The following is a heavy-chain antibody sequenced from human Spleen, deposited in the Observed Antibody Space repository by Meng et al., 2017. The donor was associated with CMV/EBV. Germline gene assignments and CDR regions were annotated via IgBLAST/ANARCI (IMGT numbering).Heavy chain of an antibody. CDR3: ARDKVDYYGSGSSGMDV. CDR2: INSDGSST. V-gene: IGHV3-74*01. CDR1: GFTFSSYW. D-gene: IGHD3-10*01. J-gene: IGHJ6*02. Sequence: GESLKISCAASGFTFSSYWMHWVRQAPGKGLVWVSRINSDGSSTSYADSVKGRFTISRDNAKNTLYLQMNSLRAEDTAVYYCARDKVDYYGSGSSGMDVWGQGTTVTVSS.